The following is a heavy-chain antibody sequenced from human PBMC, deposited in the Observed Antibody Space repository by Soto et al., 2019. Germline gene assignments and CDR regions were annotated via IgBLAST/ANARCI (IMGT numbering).Heavy chain of an antibody. CDR1: GFTVSSNY. Sequence: GGSLRLSCAASGFTVSSNYMSWVRQAPGKGLEWVSVIYSGGSTYYADSVKGRFTISRDNSKNTLYLQMNSLRAEDTAVYYCARTNSGTWGYYYYYGMDVWGQGTTVTVSS. CDR2: IYSGGST. V-gene: IGHV3-53*01. D-gene: IGHD1-26*01. CDR3: ARTNSGTWGYYYYYGMDV. J-gene: IGHJ6*02.